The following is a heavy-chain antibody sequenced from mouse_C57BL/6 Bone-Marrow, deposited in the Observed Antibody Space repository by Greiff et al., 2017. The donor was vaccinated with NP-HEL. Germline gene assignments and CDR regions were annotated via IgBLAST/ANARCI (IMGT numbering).Heavy chain of an antibody. CDR2: IYPRSGNT. V-gene: IGHV1-81*01. J-gene: IGHJ2*01. CDR1: GYTFTSYG. CDR3: ARGHTTVVATDYFDY. Sequence: VQLQQSGAELARPGASVKLSCKASGYTFTSYGISWVKQRTGQGLEWIGEIYPRSGNTYYNEKFKGKATLTADKSSSTAYMELRSLTSEDSAVYFCARGHTTVVATDYFDYWGQGTTLTVSS. D-gene: IGHD1-1*01.